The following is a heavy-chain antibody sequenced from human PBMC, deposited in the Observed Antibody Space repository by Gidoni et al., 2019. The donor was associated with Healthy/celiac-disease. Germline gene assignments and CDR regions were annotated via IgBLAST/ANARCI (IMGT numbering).Heavy chain of an antibody. CDR1: GYTFTSYG. Sequence: QVQLVQSGAEVKKPGASVKVSCTASGYTFTSYGISWVRQAPVQGLEWMGLSSAYNGNTNYAQKLQGRVTMTTDKSTRTAYMELRSLRSDDTAVYYCARVSSGWQYYSDYWGQGTLVTVSS. V-gene: IGHV1-18*01. CDR3: ARVSSGWQYYSDY. CDR2: SSAYNGNT. J-gene: IGHJ4*02. D-gene: IGHD6-19*01.